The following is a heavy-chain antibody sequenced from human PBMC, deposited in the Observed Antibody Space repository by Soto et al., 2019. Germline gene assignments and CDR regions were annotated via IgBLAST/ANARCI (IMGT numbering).Heavy chain of an antibody. Sequence: QVQLVESGGGVVQPGRSLRLSCAASGFTFSSYGMHWVRQAPGKGLEWVAVIWYDGSNKYYADFVKGRFTISRDNSKNTLYLQMNSLTAEDTAVYYCARTPKSSPYYFDYWGQGTLVTVSS. CDR2: IWYDGSNK. CDR1: GFTFSSYG. CDR3: ARTPKSSPYYFDY. J-gene: IGHJ4*02. V-gene: IGHV3-33*01.